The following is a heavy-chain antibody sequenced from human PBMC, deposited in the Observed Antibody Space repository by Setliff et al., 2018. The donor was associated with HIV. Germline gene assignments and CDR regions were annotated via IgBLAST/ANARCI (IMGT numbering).Heavy chain of an antibody. J-gene: IGHJ3*02. Sequence: GGSLRLSCAASGFTFSAYSMNWVRQAPGKGLEWISYISSSGSTYYADSVKGRFTISRDRSKNTMFLQMNSLRAEDTAVYYCVRVLWPWAFDIWGQGTVVTVSS. V-gene: IGHV3-48*01. CDR3: VRVLWPWAFDI. D-gene: IGHD2-21*01. CDR2: ISSSGST. CDR1: GFTFSAYS.